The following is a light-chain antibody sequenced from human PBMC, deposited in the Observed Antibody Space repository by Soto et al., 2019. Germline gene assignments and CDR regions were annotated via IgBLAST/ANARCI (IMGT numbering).Light chain of an antibody. J-gene: IGKJ5*01. Sequence: IQMTQSPSSLSASIGDRVTITFQATQDIRKYVNWYQQTTGKDHKLLSDDASSLETWVPSRVSGRGSGTDCTLTISSLQPEDVATYYCQQYDNLPLIVGQGTRLEIK. CDR3: QQYDNLPLI. V-gene: IGKV1-33*01. CDR2: DAS. CDR1: QDIRKY.